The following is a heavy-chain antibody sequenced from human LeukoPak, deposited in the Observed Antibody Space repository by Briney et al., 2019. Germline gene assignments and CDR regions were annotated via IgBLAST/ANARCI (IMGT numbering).Heavy chain of an antibody. CDR2: IIPILGIA. V-gene: IGHV1-69*04. D-gene: IGHD6-13*01. CDR3: AYSSSWDDAFDI. CDR1: GGTFSSYA. J-gene: IGHJ3*02. Sequence: GASVKVSCKASGGTFSSYAISWVRQAPGQVLAWMGRIIPILGIANYAQKFQGRVTITADKSTSTAYMELSSLRSEDTAVYYCAYSSSWDDAFDIWGQGTMVTVSS.